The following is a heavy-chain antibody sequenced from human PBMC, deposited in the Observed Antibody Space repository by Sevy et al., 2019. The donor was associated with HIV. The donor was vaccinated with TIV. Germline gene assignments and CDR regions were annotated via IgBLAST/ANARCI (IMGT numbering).Heavy chain of an antibody. CDR1: GFTLSNYG. CDR2: IWNDMTNK. Sequence: GGSLRLSCVASGFTLSNYGMHWVRQAPGKGLEWVATIWNDMTNKYYADSAKGRFTISRDNSKNTLYLQMNGLRAEDTAVYYCASLPNNYYDRGGYSGDDAFDIWSQGTMVTVSS. CDR3: ASLPNNYYDRGGYSGDDAFDI. D-gene: IGHD3-22*01. V-gene: IGHV3-33*01. J-gene: IGHJ3*02.